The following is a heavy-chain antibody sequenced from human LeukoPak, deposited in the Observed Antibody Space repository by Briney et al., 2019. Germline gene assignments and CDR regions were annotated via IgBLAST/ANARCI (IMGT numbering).Heavy chain of an antibody. Sequence: PSETLSLTCTVSGGSISGSYWSWIRQSPGKGLEWIGYIYYNGNTDYNPSLRSRPTMSVDASKNQFSLKLTSVTAADTALYYCAKGGWSLDIWGQGTMVTVSS. D-gene: IGHD6-19*01. J-gene: IGHJ3*02. CDR3: AKGGWSLDI. CDR1: GGSISGSY. V-gene: IGHV4-59*03. CDR2: IYYNGNT.